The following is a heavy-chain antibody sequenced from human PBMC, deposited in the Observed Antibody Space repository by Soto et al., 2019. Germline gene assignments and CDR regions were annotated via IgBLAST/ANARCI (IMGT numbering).Heavy chain of an antibody. CDR3: ARVGGINWFDP. D-gene: IGHD3-16*01. CDR2: IYYSGST. V-gene: IGHV4-31*03. J-gene: IGHJ5*02. CDR1: GGSISSGGYY. Sequence: QVQLQESGPGLVKPSQTLSLTCTVSGGSISSGGYYWSWIRQHPGKGLEWIGYIYYSGSTYYKPSLKSRVTISVDTAKNQCSLKLSSVTAADTAVYYCARVGGINWFDPWGQGTLVTVSS.